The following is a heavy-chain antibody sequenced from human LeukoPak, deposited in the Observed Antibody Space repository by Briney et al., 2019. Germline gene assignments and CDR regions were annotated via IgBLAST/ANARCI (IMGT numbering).Heavy chain of an antibody. J-gene: IGHJ6*03. V-gene: IGHV3-15*01. D-gene: IGHD6-19*01. CDR3: TTRSYSSGWYSHYYYYMDV. Sequence: GESLKISCKASGNSITTYWIGWVRQAPGKGLEWVGRIKSKTDGGTTDYAAPVKGRFTISRDDSKNTLYLQMNSLKTEDTAVYYCTTRSYSSGWYSHYYYYMDVWGKGTTVTISS. CDR1: GNSITTYW. CDR2: IKSKTDGGTT.